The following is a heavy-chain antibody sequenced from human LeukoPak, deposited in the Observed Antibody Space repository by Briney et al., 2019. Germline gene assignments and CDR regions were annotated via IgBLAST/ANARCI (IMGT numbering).Heavy chain of an antibody. J-gene: IGHJ4*02. CDR3: VQSSSWLPSLDY. CDR2: INHSGST. D-gene: IGHD6-13*01. CDR1: GGPFSDYY. Sequence: PSETLSLTCAVYGGPFSDYYWSWIRQPPGKGLEWIGKINHSGSTNYSPSLKSRVTISIDTSKNQFSLKLSSVTAADTAVYYCVQSSSWLPSLDYWGQGTLVTVSS. V-gene: IGHV4-34*01.